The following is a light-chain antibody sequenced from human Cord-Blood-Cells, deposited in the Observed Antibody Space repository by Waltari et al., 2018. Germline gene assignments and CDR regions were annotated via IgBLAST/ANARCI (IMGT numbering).Light chain of an antibody. V-gene: IGLV3-19*01. CDR3: NSRDSSGNHYV. CDR1: SLRSYY. J-gene: IGLJ1*01. Sequence: SSELTQDPAVSVDLGQTVRITCQGDSLRSYYASWYQQKPGQAPVLVIYGKNNRPSGSPDRFSGSSSRNTASLTITGAQAEDEADYYCNSRDSSGNHYVFGTGTKVTVL. CDR2: GKN.